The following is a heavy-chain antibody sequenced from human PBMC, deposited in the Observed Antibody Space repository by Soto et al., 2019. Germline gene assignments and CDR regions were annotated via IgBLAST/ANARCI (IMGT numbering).Heavy chain of an antibody. J-gene: IGHJ4*02. CDR3: AKAQDEYSSSSPIDY. V-gene: IGHV3-30*18. D-gene: IGHD6-6*01. CDR1: GFTFSSYG. Sequence: GGSLRLSCAASGFTFSSYGMHWVRQAPGKGLEWVAVISYDGSNKYYADSVKGRFTISRDNSKNTLYLQMNSLRAEDTAVYYCAKAQDEYSSSSPIDYWGQGTLVTVSS. CDR2: ISYDGSNK.